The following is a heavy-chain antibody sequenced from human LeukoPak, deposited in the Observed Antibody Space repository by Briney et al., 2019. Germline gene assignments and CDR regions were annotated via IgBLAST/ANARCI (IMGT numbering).Heavy chain of an antibody. Sequence: PSETLSPTCTVSGGSISSNSYYWGWIRQSPGKGLKWIGTIYYSGSTYYNPSLKSRVTISVDTSKNQFSLKLSSVTAADTAVYYCARTTVTTVFDYWGQGTLVTVSS. D-gene: IGHD4-17*01. CDR1: GGSISSNSYY. CDR3: ARTTVTTVFDY. J-gene: IGHJ4*02. V-gene: IGHV4-39*07. CDR2: IYYSGST.